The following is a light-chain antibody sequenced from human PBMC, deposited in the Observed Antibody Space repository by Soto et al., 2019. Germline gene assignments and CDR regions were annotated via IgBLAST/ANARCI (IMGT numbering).Light chain of an antibody. J-gene: IGKJ5*01. V-gene: IGKV3D-15*03. CDR1: QSVSSN. Sequence: IVMTQSPATLSVSPWERATLSCRASQSVSSNLAWYQQKPGQAPRLLIYGASSRATGIPDRFSGSGSGTEFTLTISILQSEDFGVYYCQQYNNWPPITFGQGTRLEIK. CDR2: GAS. CDR3: QQYNNWPPIT.